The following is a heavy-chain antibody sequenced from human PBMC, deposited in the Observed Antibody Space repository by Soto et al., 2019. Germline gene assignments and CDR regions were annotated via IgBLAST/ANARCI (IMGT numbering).Heavy chain of an antibody. CDR2: IRSKAYGGTT. D-gene: IGHD3-3*01. J-gene: IGHJ5*02. CDR3: TRCDKYYDFWSGWNCFDP. V-gene: IGHV3-49*04. CDR1: GFTFGDYA. Sequence: GGSLRLSCTASGFTFGDYAMSWVRQAPGKGLEWVGFIRSKAYGGTTEYAASVKGRFTISRDDSKSIAYLQMNSLKTEDTAVYYCTRCDKYYDFWSGWNCFDPWGQGTLVTVSS.